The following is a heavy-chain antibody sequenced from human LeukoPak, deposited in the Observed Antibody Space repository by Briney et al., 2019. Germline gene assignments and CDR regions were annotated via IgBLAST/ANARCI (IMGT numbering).Heavy chain of an antibody. Sequence: PGGSLRLSCAASGFTFSSYAMSWVRQAPGKGLEWASAISDSGGSTYYADSVKGRFTISRDNSKNTLYLQMNSLRAEDTAVYYCARDLQDIVVVPAAKVFYYYYYYMDVWGKGTTVTVSS. J-gene: IGHJ6*03. CDR1: GFTFSSYA. CDR3: ARDLQDIVVVPAAKVFYYYYYYMDV. D-gene: IGHD2-2*01. CDR2: ISDSGGST. V-gene: IGHV3-23*01.